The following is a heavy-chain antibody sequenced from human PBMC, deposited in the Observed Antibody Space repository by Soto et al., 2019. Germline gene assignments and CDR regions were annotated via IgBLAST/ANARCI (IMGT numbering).Heavy chain of an antibody. CDR1: GFSLTSTGVG. CDR2: IYWNDDT. Sequence: SGPTLVNPTQTLTLTCTFSGFSLTSTGVGVGWIRQPPGKALEWLALIYWNDDTYYSPSLKSRLTITKDTSKNQVVLTVTNMDPVDTATYYCAHRRHYCSGASCYVWFDPWGQGTLVTVSS. D-gene: IGHD2-15*01. CDR3: AHRRHYCSGASCYVWFDP. J-gene: IGHJ5*02. V-gene: IGHV2-5*01.